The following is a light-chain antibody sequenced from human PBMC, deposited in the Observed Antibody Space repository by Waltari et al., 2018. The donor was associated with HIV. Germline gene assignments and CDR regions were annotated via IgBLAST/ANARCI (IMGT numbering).Light chain of an antibody. CDR2: GAS. CDR3: QQSFSTVYT. CDR1: QSISTF. Sequence: DIQMTQSPSSLSASVGDRVTITCRASQSISTFLNWYQQKPGKAPKFLISGASTLETGVPARFSGSGSGTDFTLTISSLQPEDFATYYCQQSFSTVYTFGQGTKL. J-gene: IGKJ2*01. V-gene: IGKV1-39*01.